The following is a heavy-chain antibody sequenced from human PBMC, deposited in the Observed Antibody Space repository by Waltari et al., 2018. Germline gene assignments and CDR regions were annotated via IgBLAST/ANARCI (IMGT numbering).Heavy chain of an antibody. V-gene: IGHV4-39*07. CDR2: IYYSGST. Sequence: QLQLQESGPGLVKPSETLSLTCTLSGGSISSSRYYWGWIRQPPGKGLEWIGSIYYSGSTYYNPSLKSRVTISVDTSKNQFSLKLSSVTAADTAVYYCARSAPVEMATIDYWGQGTLVTVSS. CDR1: GGSISSSRYY. J-gene: IGHJ4*02. D-gene: IGHD5-12*01. CDR3: ARSAPVEMATIDY.